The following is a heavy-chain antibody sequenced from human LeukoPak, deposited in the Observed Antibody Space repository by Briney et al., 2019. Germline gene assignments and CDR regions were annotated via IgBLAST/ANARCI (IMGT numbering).Heavy chain of an antibody. V-gene: IGHV4-38-2*02. CDR1: GYSISSGYY. D-gene: IGHD3-10*01. CDR3: AAFYGVGSLWYFDT. J-gene: IGHJ4*02. Sequence: SETLSLTCTVSGYSISSGYYWGWIRQPPGKGLGWIGSINHSGSTSYNPPLRSRVTISEDTSTDQFSLNRRSVAAAATAVYSFAAFYGVGSLWYFDTWGER. CDR2: INHSGST.